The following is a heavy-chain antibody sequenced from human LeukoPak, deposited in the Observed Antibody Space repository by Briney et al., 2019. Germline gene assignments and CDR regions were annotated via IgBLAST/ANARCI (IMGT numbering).Heavy chain of an antibody. J-gene: IGHJ4*02. V-gene: IGHV3-30*04. CDR3: ARDPPAVHFDY. D-gene: IGHD2-2*01. CDR1: GFTFSSYA. CDR2: ISYDGSNK. Sequence: PGGSLRLSCAASGFTFSSYAMHWVRQAPGKGLEWVAVISYDGSNKYYADSVKGRFTISRDNSKNTLYLQMNSLRAEDTAVYYCARDPPAVHFDYWGQGTLVTVSS.